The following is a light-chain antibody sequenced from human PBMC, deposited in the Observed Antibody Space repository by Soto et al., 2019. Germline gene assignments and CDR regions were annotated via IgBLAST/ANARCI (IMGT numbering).Light chain of an antibody. CDR2: KAS. V-gene: IGKV1-5*03. Sequence: DIQSSQAASSLTASIGDRVIITSRASQDIGSDLAWYQQKPGKAPKLLIYKASTLKSGVPSRFSGSGSGTEVTITISSLQTDDFETYECQHYNCYSEAFGQGTKVDIK. CDR3: QHYNCYSEA. CDR1: QDIGSD. J-gene: IGKJ1*01.